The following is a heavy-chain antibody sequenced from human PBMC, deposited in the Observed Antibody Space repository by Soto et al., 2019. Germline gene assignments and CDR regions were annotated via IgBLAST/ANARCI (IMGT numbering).Heavy chain of an antibody. J-gene: IGHJ5*02. D-gene: IGHD6-6*01. Sequence: QVQLVQSGGEVKKPGASVRVSCKASGYTFNSYGISWVRQAPGQGVEWMGWLNTYNGNTNYAQKFQGRVNMTTDTSTSTAYLEMRSLGSDDTAVYYCAGVVLYSTSRDRRFDPWGQGTLVTVSS. V-gene: IGHV1-18*01. CDR2: LNTYNGNT. CDR3: AGVVLYSTSRDRRFDP. CDR1: GYTFNSYG.